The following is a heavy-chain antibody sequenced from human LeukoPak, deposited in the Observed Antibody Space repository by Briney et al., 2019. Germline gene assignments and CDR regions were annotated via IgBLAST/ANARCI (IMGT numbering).Heavy chain of an antibody. CDR1: EYTFTGYY. Sequence: ASVKVSCKASEYTFTGYYMHWVRQAPGQGLEWMGWINPNSGGTKYAQKFQGRVTMTRDTSISTAYMELSRLRSDDTAMYYRATLDTLTTFDYWGQGTLVTVSS. D-gene: IGHD4-17*01. V-gene: IGHV1-2*02. CDR3: ATLDTLTTFDY. CDR2: INPNSGGT. J-gene: IGHJ4*02.